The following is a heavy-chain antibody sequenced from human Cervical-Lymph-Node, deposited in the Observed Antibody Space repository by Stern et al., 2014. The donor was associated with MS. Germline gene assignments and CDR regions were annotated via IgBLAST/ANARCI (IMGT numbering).Heavy chain of an antibody. J-gene: IGHJ4*02. CDR2: FGETGSA. V-gene: IGHV3-23*01. CDR3: AREVTEGLGGVTLDH. Sequence: EVQLLESGGGLVQPGGSLRLSCAASGFTFKNYAMSWVRQAPWKGLEWVSSFGETGSAYPTVCVRDRFTISRDNTKNTLFLKMGILRTEATAVYYCAREVTEGLGGVTLDHWGRGPWSPSPQ. CDR1: GFTFKNYA. D-gene: IGHD3-16*01.